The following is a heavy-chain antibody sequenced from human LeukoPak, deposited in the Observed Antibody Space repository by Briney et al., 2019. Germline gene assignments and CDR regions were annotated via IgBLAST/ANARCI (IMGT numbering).Heavy chain of an antibody. CDR2: IYYSGST. D-gene: IGHD3-16*01. Sequence: PSETLSLTCTVSGGSISSGDYYWRWIRQPPGKVLECIGYIYYSGSTYYNPSLKSRVTISVDTSKNQFSLKLSSVNAAVTTLYYWARGGGRPGWYYYYMDVWSKGTTVTVSS. V-gene: IGHV4-30-4*01. J-gene: IGHJ6*03. CDR3: ARGGGRPGWYYYYMDV. CDR1: GGSISSGDYY.